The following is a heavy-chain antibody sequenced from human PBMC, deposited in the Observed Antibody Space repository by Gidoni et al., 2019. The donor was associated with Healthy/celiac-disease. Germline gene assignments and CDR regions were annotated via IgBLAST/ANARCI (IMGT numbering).Heavy chain of an antibody. D-gene: IGHD6-13*01. Sequence: QVQLVESGGGVVQPGRSLRLSCAASGFTLSSYAMHWVRQATGKGLEVVSGISYDGSNKYYAYSVKGRFTISRDNSKNTLYLQMNSMRAEDTAVYYCARGTPAAGDYWGQGTLVTVSS. CDR2: ISYDGSNK. CDR3: ARGTPAAGDY. J-gene: IGHJ4*02. CDR1: GFTLSSYA. V-gene: IGHV3-30-3*01.